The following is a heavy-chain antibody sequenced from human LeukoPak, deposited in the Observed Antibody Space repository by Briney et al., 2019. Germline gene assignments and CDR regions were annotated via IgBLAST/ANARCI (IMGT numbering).Heavy chain of an antibody. CDR1: GFTFDDYA. D-gene: IGHD3-10*01. CDR2: ISWNSGSI. V-gene: IGHV3-9*03. CDR3: AKDKAPYGSGSPTYFDY. J-gene: IGHJ4*02. Sequence: GGSLRLSCAASGFTFDDYAMHWVRQAPGKGLEWVSGISWNSGSIGYADSVKGRFTISRDNAKNSLYLQMNSLRAEDMALYYCAKDKAPYGSGSPTYFDYWGQGTLVTASS.